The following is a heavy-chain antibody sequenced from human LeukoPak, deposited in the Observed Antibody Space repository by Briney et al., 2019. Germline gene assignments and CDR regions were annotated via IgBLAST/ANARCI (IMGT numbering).Heavy chain of an antibody. CDR1: GGTFSSYA. CDR3: ASFSGAAMSLKSPDRSAFYGYFDY. J-gene: IGHJ4*02. D-gene: IGHD5-18*01. V-gene: IGHV1-69*13. Sequence: SVKVSCKASGGTFSSYAISWVRQAPGQGLEWMGGIIPIFGTANYAQKFQGRVTITVDESTSTAYMELSSLRSEDTAVYYCASFSGAAMSLKSPDRSAFYGYFDYWGQGTLVTVSS. CDR2: IIPIFGTA.